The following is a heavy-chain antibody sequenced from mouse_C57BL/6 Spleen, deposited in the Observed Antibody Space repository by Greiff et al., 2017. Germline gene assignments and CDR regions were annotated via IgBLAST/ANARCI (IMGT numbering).Heavy chain of an antibody. CDR3: ARVTTVVANCDY. J-gene: IGHJ2*01. CDR2: ISDGGSYT. D-gene: IGHD1-1*01. V-gene: IGHV5-4*03. Sequence: EVKLMESGGGLVKPGGSLKLSCAASGFTFSSYAMSWVRQTPEQRLEWVATISDGGSYTYYPDNVKGRFTISRDNAKNNLYLQMSHLKSEDTAMYYCARVTTVVANCDYWGQGTTLTVSS. CDR1: GFTFSSYA.